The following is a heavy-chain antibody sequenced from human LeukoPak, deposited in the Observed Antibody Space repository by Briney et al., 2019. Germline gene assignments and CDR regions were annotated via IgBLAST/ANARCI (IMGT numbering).Heavy chain of an antibody. J-gene: IGHJ4*02. CDR3: ARVKRGPRSYFDY. CDR1: GFTFSSYS. V-gene: IGHV3-21*04. Sequence: GGSLRLSCAASGFTFSSYSMNWVRQAPGKGLEWVSSISSSSSYIYYADSVKGRFTISRDNAKNSLYLQMNSLRAEDTAVYYCARVKRGPRSYFDYWGQGTLVTVSS. D-gene: IGHD3-10*01. CDR2: ISSSSSYI.